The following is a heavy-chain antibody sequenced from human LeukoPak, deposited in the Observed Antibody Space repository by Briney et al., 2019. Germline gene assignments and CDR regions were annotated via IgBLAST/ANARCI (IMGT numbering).Heavy chain of an antibody. CDR2: INSDGSST. D-gene: IGHD5-12*01. V-gene: IGHV3-74*01. Sequence: GGALRLSCAASGFTFSSDWMHWVRQAPGKGLVWVSRINSDGSSTIYADSVKGRFTIPRDNAKKTLYLQMNSLRAEDTAVYYCARDVVGYEQYFDNWGQGTLATVSS. J-gene: IGHJ4*02. CDR1: GFTFSSDW. CDR3: ARDVVGYEQYFDN.